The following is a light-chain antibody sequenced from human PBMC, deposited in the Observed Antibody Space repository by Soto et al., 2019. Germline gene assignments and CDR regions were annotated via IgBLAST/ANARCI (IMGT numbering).Light chain of an antibody. V-gene: IGKV1-39*01. CDR3: QQSYSTPPGT. CDR1: QSISNH. CDR2: AAS. J-gene: IGKJ5*01. Sequence: DIQMTQTPSSLSASVEDRVIITCRASQSISNHLNWYQQKPGKAPKLLIFAASSLQSGVPSRFSGSRSGPDFTLTISNLQPEDFATYDCQQSYSTPPGTFGQGTR.